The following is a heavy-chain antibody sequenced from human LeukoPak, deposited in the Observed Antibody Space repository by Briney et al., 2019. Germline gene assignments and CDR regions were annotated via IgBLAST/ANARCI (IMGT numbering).Heavy chain of an antibody. CDR2: ISSSSSYI. J-gene: IGHJ5*02. CDR3: ARHQHNPPYYDFWSGYYAYWFDP. V-gene: IGHV3-21*01. Sequence: GGSLRLSCAASGFTFSSYSMNWVRQAPGKGLEWVSSISSSSSYIYYADSVKGRFTISRDNAKNSVYLQMNSLRAEDTAVYYCARHQHNPPYYDFWSGYYAYWFDPWGQGTLVTVSS. D-gene: IGHD3-3*01. CDR1: GFTFSSYS.